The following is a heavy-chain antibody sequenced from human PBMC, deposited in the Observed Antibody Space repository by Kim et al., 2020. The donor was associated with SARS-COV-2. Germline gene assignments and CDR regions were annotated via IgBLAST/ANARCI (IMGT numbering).Heavy chain of an antibody. CDR3: ARQGASSGWYPLDYYYYYGMDV. Sequence: GESLKISCKGSGYSFTSYWISWVRQMPGKGLEWMGRIDSSDSYTNYSPSFQGHVTISADKSISTAYLQWSSLNASDTAMYYCARQGASSGWYPLDYYYYYGMDVWGQGTPVTVPS. V-gene: IGHV5-10-1*01. CDR1: GYSFTSYW. CDR2: IDSSDSYT. D-gene: IGHD6-19*01. J-gene: IGHJ6*02.